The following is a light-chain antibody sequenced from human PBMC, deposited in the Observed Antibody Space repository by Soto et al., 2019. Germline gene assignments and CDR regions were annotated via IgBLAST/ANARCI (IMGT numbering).Light chain of an antibody. V-gene: IGKV3-20*01. Sequence: EIVLTQSPGTLSLSPGERATLSCRASQSVSSSYLAWYQQKPGQAPRLLIYVASSRATGITDRFSGSGSGTDFTLTISRLEPEDFAVYYCQQYGSSPLITFGQGTRLEIK. CDR2: VAS. CDR3: QQYGSSPLIT. J-gene: IGKJ5*01. CDR1: QSVSSSY.